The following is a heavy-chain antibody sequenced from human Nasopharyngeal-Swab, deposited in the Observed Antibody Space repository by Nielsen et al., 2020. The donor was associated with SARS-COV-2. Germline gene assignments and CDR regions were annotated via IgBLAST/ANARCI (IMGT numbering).Heavy chain of an antibody. CDR2: INHSGST. D-gene: IGHD5-12*01. V-gene: IGHV4-34*01. Sequence: SDTLSPTCPVYGGSSSGYYWSWTRQPPGKGLEWIGEINHSGSTNYNPSLKSRVTISVDTSKNQFSLKLSSVTAADTAVYYCARGGYSGYDSSNWFDPWGQGTLVTVSS. CDR3: ARGGYSGYDSSNWFDP. CDR1: GGSSSGYY. J-gene: IGHJ5*02.